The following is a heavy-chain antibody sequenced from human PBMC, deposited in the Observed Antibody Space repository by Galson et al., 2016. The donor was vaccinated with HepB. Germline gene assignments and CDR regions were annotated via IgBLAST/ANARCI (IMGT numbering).Heavy chain of an antibody. CDR1: GFTFGDYA. D-gene: IGHD3-3*01. CDR3: TRATYDFWSGYSTPVGFFDY. J-gene: IGHJ4*02. Sequence: SLRLSCAGSGFTFGDYAMSWFRQAPGKGLEWVGLIRSKAYGETTEYAASAKGRFTLSRDDSKSIAYLHMYSLKTEDTAVYYCTRATYDFWSGYSTPVGFFDYWGQGALLTVSA. V-gene: IGHV3-49*03. CDR2: IRSKAYGETT.